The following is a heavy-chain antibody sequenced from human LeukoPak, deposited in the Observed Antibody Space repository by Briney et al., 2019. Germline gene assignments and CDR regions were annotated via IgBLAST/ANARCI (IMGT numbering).Heavy chain of an antibody. CDR1: GDSISSYY. D-gene: IGHD6-19*01. CDR2: VYVTGST. J-gene: IGHJ5*02. V-gene: IGHV4-4*07. CDR3: ARDRQWLVDH. Sequence: SESLSLTCTVPGDSISSYYWSWIRQPAGKGLEWIGRVYVTGSTNLNPALQSRVTMSVDTSKNQFSLKLTSVTAADTAVYYCARDRQWLVDHWGQGTLVTVSS.